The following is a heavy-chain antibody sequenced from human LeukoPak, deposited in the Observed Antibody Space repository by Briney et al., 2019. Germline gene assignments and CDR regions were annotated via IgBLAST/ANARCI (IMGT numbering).Heavy chain of an antibody. J-gene: IGHJ6*03. Sequence: GGSLRLSCAAPGFNFSSNWMTWVRQAPGKGLEWVANIKQDGFEKYYVDSVKGRFTISRDNGKNSLYLQMNSLRAEDTAVYYCACSSTSQYYYYFYYMDVWGKGTTVTVSS. CDR3: ACSSTSQYYYYFYYMDV. CDR1: GFNFSSNW. D-gene: IGHD2-2*01. CDR2: IKQDGFEK. V-gene: IGHV3-7*01.